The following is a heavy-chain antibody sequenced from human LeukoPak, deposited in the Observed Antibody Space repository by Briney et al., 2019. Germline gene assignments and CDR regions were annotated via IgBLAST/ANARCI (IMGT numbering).Heavy chain of an antibody. D-gene: IGHD6-19*01. CDR1: GFTFSGYA. CDR3: AKAYNSGMYEDDYDY. Sequence: GGSLRLSCAASGFTFSGYAMRWVRQAPGKGLEWVSGLSGSGGNIYYADSVKGRFTIARDNSKNTLYLQMNSLRADDTAVYYCAKAYNSGMYEDDYDYWGQGTLVTVSS. J-gene: IGHJ4*02. CDR2: LSGSGGNI. V-gene: IGHV3-23*01.